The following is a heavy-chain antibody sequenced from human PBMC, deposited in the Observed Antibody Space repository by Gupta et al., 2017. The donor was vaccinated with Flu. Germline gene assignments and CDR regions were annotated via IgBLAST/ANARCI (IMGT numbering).Heavy chain of an antibody. CDR3: ARGSPKGSGSYYSYY. V-gene: IGHV3-21*01. CDR1: GFTFSDFS. D-gene: IGHD1-26*01. Sequence: EVQLVESGGGLVNPGGSLRLTCAASGFTFSDFSFTWVRQAPGEGREWGSSMSSSMSYIYYSDSVKGRFAVARDNAKNSLALQMNSLRAEDTAVYYCARGSPKGSGSYYSYYWGQGTLVTVAS. CDR2: MSSSMSYI. J-gene: IGHJ4*02.